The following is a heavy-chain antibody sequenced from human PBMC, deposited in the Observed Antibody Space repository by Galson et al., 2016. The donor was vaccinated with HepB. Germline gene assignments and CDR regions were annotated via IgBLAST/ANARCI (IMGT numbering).Heavy chain of an antibody. Sequence: ETLSLTCTVSGGSIXXRNSYXGWIXQPPGKGLEYVGSVSHSGKTYYHPSLKSRLTISVDTSKNQFSLKLTSVTAADTGVYYCARIRAGTTFHFESWGQGTLVTVSS. CDR3: ARIRAGTTFHFES. CDR2: VSHSGKT. CDR1: GGSIXXRNSY. D-gene: IGHD1/OR15-1a*01. V-gene: IGHV4-39*07. J-gene: IGHJ4*02.